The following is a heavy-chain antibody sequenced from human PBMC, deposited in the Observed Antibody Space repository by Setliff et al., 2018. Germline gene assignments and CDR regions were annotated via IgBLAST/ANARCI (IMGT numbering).Heavy chain of an antibody. CDR1: GASINSGSNY. Sequence: SETLSLTCTVSGASINSGSNYWGWIRQPPGKGLQWIGNIYHSGNTYYTPSLRSRVTISVDTSKSQFSLKLTSVTAADTAVYYCAARSTPYYDLWSGPLDYWGQGTLVTVSS. D-gene: IGHD3-3*01. CDR2: IYHSGNT. CDR3: AARSTPYYDLWSGPLDY. J-gene: IGHJ4*02. V-gene: IGHV4-39*01.